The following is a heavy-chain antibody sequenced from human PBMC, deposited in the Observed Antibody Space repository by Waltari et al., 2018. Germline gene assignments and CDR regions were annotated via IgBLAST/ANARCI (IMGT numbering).Heavy chain of an antibody. CDR2: SNHSGRP. V-gene: IGHV4-34*01. J-gene: IGHJ4*02. CDR3: ARSDRYSSNWLPFDD. CDR1: GGSFSNYY. Sequence: QVQLQQWGAGLLKPSQTLSLTCAVYGGSFSNYYWRWIRQPPGKGLDWIGESNHSGRPDYNPSLNSRVTISVDTSKNQCSLTMSSVTAADTALYYCARSDRYSSNWLPFDDWGQGTLVTVSS. D-gene: IGHD6-13*01.